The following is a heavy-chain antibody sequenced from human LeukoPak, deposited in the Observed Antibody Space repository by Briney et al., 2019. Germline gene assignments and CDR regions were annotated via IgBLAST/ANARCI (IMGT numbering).Heavy chain of an antibody. D-gene: IGHD6-13*01. CDR1: GGSFNCYC. V-gene: IGHV4-34*01. J-gene: IGHJ4*02. CDR3: ARGSSRSV. CDR2: INYSGST. Sequence: PSETLSLTCAVYGGSFNCYCWSWIRQSPGKGLEWIGEINYSGSTNYNPSLKSRVTISVDTSKNQFSLNLTSVTAADTAVYYCARGSSRSVWGQGTLVTVSS.